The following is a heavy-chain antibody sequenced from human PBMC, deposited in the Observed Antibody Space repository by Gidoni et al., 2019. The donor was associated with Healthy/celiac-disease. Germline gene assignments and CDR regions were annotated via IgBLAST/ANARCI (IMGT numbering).Heavy chain of an antibody. J-gene: IGHJ4*02. Sequence: QVQLQASGPGLVKPAQTLSLTCTFSGGSISSGGYYWSWIRQHPGKGLEWIGYIYYSGSTYYNPSLKSRVTISVDTSKNQFSLKLSSVTAADTAVYYCARVGGLRFLDYWGQGTLVTVSS. CDR3: ARVGGLRFLDY. CDR2: IYYSGST. CDR1: GGSISSGGYY. D-gene: IGHD3-3*01. V-gene: IGHV4-31*03.